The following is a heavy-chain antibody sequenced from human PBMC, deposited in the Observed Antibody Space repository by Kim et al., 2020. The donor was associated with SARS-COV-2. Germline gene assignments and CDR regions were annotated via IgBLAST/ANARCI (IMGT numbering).Heavy chain of an antibody. CDR2: IYVDGDT. J-gene: IGHJ3*02. V-gene: IGHV3-53*04. CDR1: GLTVSSNY. CDR3: ARGWDYGSGSYYDGRFVFNI. D-gene: IGHD3-10*01. Sequence: GGSLRHSCAASGLTVSSNYMSWVRQAPGKGLEWVAVIYVDGDTYYADSVKGRFTISRHNSKNTLYLQMNSLRLEDTAVYYCARGWDYGSGSYYDGRFVFNIWGQGTKVTVSS.